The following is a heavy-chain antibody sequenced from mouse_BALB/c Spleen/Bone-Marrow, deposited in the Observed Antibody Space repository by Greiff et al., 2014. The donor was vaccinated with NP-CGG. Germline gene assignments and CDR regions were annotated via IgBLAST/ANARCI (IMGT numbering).Heavy chain of an antibody. V-gene: IGHV1-18*01. J-gene: IGHJ4*01. CDR1: GYTFTEYT. CDR3: ARSKGIRGAMDY. CDR2: INSNNGGN. D-gene: IGHD1-3*01. Sequence: VQLKESGPELVKPGASVKISCKTSGYTFTEYTMHWVKQSHGKSLEWIGGINSNNGGNSYNQKFKGKVTLTVDKSSSIAYMELRGLTFEDSAVYYGARSKGIRGAMDYWGQGTSVTVSS.